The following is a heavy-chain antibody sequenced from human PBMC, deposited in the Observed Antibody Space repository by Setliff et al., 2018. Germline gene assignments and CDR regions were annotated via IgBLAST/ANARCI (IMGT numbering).Heavy chain of an antibody. J-gene: IGHJ3*02. CDR1: GYTFTSYY. Sequence: RASVKVSCKASGYTFTSYYMHWVRQAPGQGLEWMGIINPSVGSTSYAQKFQGRVTMTRDTSTSTVYMEMSSLRSEDTALYYCAREPQHSGAFDIWGQGTMVTVSS. CDR2: INPSVGST. V-gene: IGHV1-46*01. D-gene: IGHD3-10*01. CDR3: AREPQHSGAFDI.